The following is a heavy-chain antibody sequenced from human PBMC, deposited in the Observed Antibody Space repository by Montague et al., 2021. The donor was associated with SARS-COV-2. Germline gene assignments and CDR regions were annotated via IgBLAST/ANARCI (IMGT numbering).Heavy chain of an antibody. CDR2: IDWDDDK. CDR1: GFSLSTSEMC. J-gene: IGHJ6*03. CDR3: ARMTYYYMDV. V-gene: IGHV2-70*01. Sequence: VKPTQTLTLTCTSSGFSLSTSEMCVSWIRQPPGKDLEWLALIDWDDDKYYSTSLKTRLTISKDTSKNQVVLTMTNMDPVDTATYYCARMTYYYMDVWGKGTTVTVSS.